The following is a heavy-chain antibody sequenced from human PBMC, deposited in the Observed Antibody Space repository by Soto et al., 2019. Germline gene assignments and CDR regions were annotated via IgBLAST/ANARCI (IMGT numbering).Heavy chain of an antibody. V-gene: IGHV4-38-2*01. CDR3: ARGLSITMVRGVIGPGPFDY. J-gene: IGHJ4*02. CDR1: GYSISSGYY. Sequence: ETLSLTCAVSGYSISSGYYWGWIRQPPGKGLEWIGSIYHSGSTYYNPSLKSRVTISVDTSKNQFSLKLSPVTAADTAVYYCARGLSITMVRGVIGPGPFDYWGQGTLVTVSS. D-gene: IGHD3-10*01. CDR2: IYHSGST.